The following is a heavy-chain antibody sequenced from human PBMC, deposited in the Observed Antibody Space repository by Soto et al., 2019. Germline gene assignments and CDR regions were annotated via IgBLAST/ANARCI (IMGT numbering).Heavy chain of an antibody. Sequence: QVQLVESGGGVVQPGRSLRLSCAASGFTFSSYGMHWVRQAPGKGLEWVAVIWYDGSNKYYADSVKGRFTISRDNSKNTLYLQMNSLTSEDTAAYYCARDPYYDSSGYYPYYFDYWGQGTLVTVSS. CDR2: IWYDGSNK. J-gene: IGHJ4*02. CDR1: GFTFSSYG. V-gene: IGHV3-33*01. D-gene: IGHD3-22*01. CDR3: ARDPYYDSSGYYPYYFDY.